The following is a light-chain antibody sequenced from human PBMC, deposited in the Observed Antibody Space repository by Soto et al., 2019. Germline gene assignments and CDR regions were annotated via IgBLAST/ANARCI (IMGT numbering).Light chain of an antibody. V-gene: IGKV3-15*01. Sequence: EIVMTQSPATLSVSPGERATLSCRASQSVSSNVAWYQQIPGQTPRLLIYGASTRATGIPVRFSGSGSGTDFTLTISRLEPEDFAVSHCQQYGSSLWTFGQGTKVDIK. J-gene: IGKJ1*01. CDR3: QQYGSSLWT. CDR2: GAS. CDR1: QSVSSN.